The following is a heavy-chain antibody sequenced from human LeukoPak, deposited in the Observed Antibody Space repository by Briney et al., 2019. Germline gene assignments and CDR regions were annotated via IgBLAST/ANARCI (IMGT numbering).Heavy chain of an antibody. CDR3: AKDGRVGAAYYFDY. CDR1: GFTFSSYA. V-gene: IGHV3-30*18. D-gene: IGHD1-26*01. Sequence: GGSLRLSCAASGFTFSSYAMSWVRQAPGKGLEWVAVISYDGSNKYYADSVKGRFTISRDNSKNTLYLQMNSLRAEDTAVYYCAKDGRVGAAYYFDYWGQGTLVTVSS. CDR2: ISYDGSNK. J-gene: IGHJ4*02.